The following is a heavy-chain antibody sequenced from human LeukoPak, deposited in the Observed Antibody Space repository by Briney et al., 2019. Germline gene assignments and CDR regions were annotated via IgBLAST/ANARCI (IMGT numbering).Heavy chain of an antibody. J-gene: IGHJ4*02. CDR2: ISCDGSNK. V-gene: IGHV3-30-3*01. D-gene: IGHD5-18*01. Sequence: PGRSLRLSCAASGFTFSSYAMHLVRQAPGKGLEWVAVISCDGSNKYYADSVKGRFTISRDNSKNTLCLQMNNLRAEDTAVYYCARDVASYGFEGLDYWGQGTLVTVSS. CDR1: GFTFSSYA. CDR3: ARDVASYGFEGLDY.